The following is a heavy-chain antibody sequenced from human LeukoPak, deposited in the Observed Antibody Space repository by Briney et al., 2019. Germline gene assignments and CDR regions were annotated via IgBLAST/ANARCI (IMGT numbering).Heavy chain of an antibody. J-gene: IGHJ2*01. Sequence: PGGSLRLSCAASGFTFSSYEMNWVRQAPGKGLEWVSYISSSGSTIYYADSVKGRFTISRDNAKNSLYLQMNSLSAEDTAVYYCASGSGSYWYFDLWGRGTLVTVSS. CDR2: ISSSGSTI. D-gene: IGHD3-22*01. CDR3: ASGSGSYWYFDL. V-gene: IGHV3-48*03. CDR1: GFTFSSYE.